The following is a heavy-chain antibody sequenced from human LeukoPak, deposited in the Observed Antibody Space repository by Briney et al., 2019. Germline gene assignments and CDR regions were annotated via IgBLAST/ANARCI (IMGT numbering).Heavy chain of an antibody. J-gene: IGHJ5*02. Sequence: SETLSLTCAVYGGSFSGYYWGWIRQPPGKGLEWIGSIYYSGSTYYNPSLKSRVTISVDTSKNQFSLKLSSVTAADTAVYYCARQGLYCSGGSCYHNWFDPWGQGTLVTVSS. CDR1: GGSFSGYY. D-gene: IGHD2-15*01. CDR3: ARQGLYCSGGSCYHNWFDP. CDR2: IYYSGST. V-gene: IGHV4-39*01.